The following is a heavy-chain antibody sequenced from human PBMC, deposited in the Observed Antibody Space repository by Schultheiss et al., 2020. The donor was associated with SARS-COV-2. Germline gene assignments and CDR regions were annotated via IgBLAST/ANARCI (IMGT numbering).Heavy chain of an antibody. CDR1: GFTFSSYS. CDR2: ISSSSSTI. V-gene: IGHV3-48*04. D-gene: IGHD2-2*02. CDR3: ARRVGYCSSTSCYRGYYGMDV. J-gene: IGHJ6*02. Sequence: GGSLRLSCAASGFTFSSYSMNWVRQAPGKGLEWVSYISSSSSTIYYADSVKGRFTISRDNAKNSLYLQMNSLRAEDTAVYYCARRVGYCSSTSCYRGYYGMDVWGQGTTVTVSS.